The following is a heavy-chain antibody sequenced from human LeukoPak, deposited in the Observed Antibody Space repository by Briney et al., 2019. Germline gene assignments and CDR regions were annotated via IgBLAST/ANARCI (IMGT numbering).Heavy chain of an antibody. Sequence: SVKVSCKASGYTFTSYDIHWVRQATGHGLEWMGWMNPNSAHTGHAQQFQGRVTMTRDTSITTAYMELSSLTSEDTAMYYCTRGPSLHTNWVGGRWFDPWGQGTLVTVSS. CDR2: MNPNSAHT. D-gene: IGHD1-1*01. V-gene: IGHV1-8*01. J-gene: IGHJ5*02. CDR1: GYTFTSYD. CDR3: TRGPSLHTNWVGGRWFDP.